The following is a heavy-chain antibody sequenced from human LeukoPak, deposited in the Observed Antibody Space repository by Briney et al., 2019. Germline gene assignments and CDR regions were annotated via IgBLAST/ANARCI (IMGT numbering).Heavy chain of an antibody. Sequence: ASVKVSCKASGYTFTSYGISWVRQAPGQGLEWMGWISAYNGDTNYAQKLQGRVTMTTDTSTSTAYMEPRSLRSDDTAVYYCARVRSVTMVRGVIVDPWGQGTLVTVSS. CDR1: GYTFTSYG. J-gene: IGHJ5*02. D-gene: IGHD3-10*01. V-gene: IGHV1-18*01. CDR2: ISAYNGDT. CDR3: ARVRSVTMVRGVIVDP.